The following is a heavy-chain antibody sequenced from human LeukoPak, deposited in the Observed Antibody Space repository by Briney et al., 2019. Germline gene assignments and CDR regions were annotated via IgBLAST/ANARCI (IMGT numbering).Heavy chain of an antibody. CDR1: GFTFSSYA. J-gene: IGHJ3*02. V-gene: IGHV3-23*01. CDR3: ASGRGSSSWFDAFDI. D-gene: IGHD6-13*01. Sequence: PGGSLRLSCAASGFTFSSYAMSWVRQAPGKGLEWVSAISGSGGSTYYADSVKGRFTISRDNSKNTLYLQMNSLRAEDTAVYYCASGRGSSSWFDAFDIWGQGTMVTVSS. CDR2: ISGSGGST.